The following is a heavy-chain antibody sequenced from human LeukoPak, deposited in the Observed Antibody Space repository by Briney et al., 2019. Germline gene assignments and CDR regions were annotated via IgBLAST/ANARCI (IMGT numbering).Heavy chain of an antibody. CDR3: ARPYYYEPGYFDY. J-gene: IGHJ4*02. Sequence: SGGSLRLSCVASGFTFRSFEMAWVRQAPGKGLEWISYISSSASTIYYADSVKGRFTISRDNAKNSLYLQMNSLRAEDTAVYYCARPYYYEPGYFDYWGQGTLVTVSS. V-gene: IGHV3-48*03. CDR2: ISSSASTI. D-gene: IGHD3-22*01. CDR1: GFTFRSFE.